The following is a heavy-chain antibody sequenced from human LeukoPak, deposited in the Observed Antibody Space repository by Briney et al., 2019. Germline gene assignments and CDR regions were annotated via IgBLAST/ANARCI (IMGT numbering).Heavy chain of an antibody. CDR2: IYNTGST. CDR1: GASITSYY. J-gene: IGHJ6*03. D-gene: IGHD3-3*01. CDR3: ARGGDYDFWSGYSNYYYMDV. V-gene: IGHV4-59*01. Sequence: SETLSLTCTVSGASITSYYWIWIRQPPGKVLEWIGYIYNTGSTSYNPSLRSRVTISEDTSKNQFSLKLSSVTAADTAVYYCARGGDYDFWSGYSNYYYMDVWGKGTTVTVSS.